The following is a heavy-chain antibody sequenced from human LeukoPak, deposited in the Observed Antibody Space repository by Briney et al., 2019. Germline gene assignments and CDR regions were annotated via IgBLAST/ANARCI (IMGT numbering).Heavy chain of an antibody. Sequence: SETLSLTCAVYDGSFSGYYWSWIRQHPGKGLEWIGEINHSGSTNYNPSLKSRVTISVDTSKNQFSLKLSSVTAADTAVYYCARGHCGSTSCYTDNNWFDPWGQGTLVTVSS. CDR1: DGSFSGYY. D-gene: IGHD2-2*02. J-gene: IGHJ5*02. CDR2: INHSGST. V-gene: IGHV4-34*01. CDR3: ARGHCGSTSCYTDNNWFDP.